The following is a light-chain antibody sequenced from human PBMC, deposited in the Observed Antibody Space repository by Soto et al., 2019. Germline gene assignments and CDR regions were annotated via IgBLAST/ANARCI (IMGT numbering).Light chain of an antibody. CDR1: SNDVGGYNY. V-gene: IGLV2-11*01. CDR3: CSYAGSSTWV. Sequence: QSALTQPRSVSGSPGQSVTISCTGTSNDVGGYNYVSWYQQHPGKAPKLLISAVNKRPSGVPDRFSGSKSGNTASLIISGLQAEDEADYYCCSYAGSSTWVFGGGTKVTVL. J-gene: IGLJ3*02. CDR2: AVN.